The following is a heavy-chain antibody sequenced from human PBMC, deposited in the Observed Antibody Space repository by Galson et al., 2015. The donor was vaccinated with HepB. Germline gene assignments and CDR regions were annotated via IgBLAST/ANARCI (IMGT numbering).Heavy chain of an antibody. CDR1: GYTFTSYD. CDR2: INPSGGST. J-gene: IGHJ4*02. Sequence: SVKVSCKATGYTFTSYDINWVRQAAGQGLEWMGIINPSGGSTSYAQKFQGRVTMTRDTSTSTVYMELSSLRSEDTAVYYCARVSRMVVTVTPFDYWGQGTLVTVSS. CDR3: ARVSRMVVTVTPFDY. D-gene: IGHD2-21*02. V-gene: IGHV1-46*01.